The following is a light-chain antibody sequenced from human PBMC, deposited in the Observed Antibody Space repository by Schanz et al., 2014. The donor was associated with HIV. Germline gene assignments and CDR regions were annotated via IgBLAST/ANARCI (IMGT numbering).Light chain of an antibody. J-gene: IGKJ3*01. CDR1: QTISRY. Sequence: EVVLTQSPVTLSLSPGERATLSCKASQTISRYLAWYQQKPGQAPRLLIYDASNRATGIPARFSGSGSGTDFTLTISNLEPEDFAVYYCHHYGGSFGPGTTVDYK. CDR2: DAS. V-gene: IGKV3-11*01. CDR3: HHYGGS.